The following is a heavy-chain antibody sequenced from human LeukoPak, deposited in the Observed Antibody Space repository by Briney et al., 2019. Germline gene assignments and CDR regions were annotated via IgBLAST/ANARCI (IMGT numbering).Heavy chain of an antibody. V-gene: IGHV4-39*07. CDR3: ARGPGIAAAGTLPYYFDY. D-gene: IGHD6-13*01. CDR2: INHSGST. Sequence: SETLSLTCTVSGDSISSSTYYWSWIRQPPGKGLEWIGEINHSGSTNYNPSLKSRVTISVDTSKNQFSLKLSSVTAADTAVYYCARGPGIAAAGTLPYYFDYWGQGTLVTVSS. CDR1: GDSISSSTYY. J-gene: IGHJ4*02.